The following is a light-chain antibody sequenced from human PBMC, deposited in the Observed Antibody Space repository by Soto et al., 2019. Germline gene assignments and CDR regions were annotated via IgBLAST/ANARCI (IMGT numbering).Light chain of an antibody. J-gene: IGKJ5*01. CDR3: PQSYSTTIT. V-gene: IGKV1-5*01. CDR1: QSIRPW. Sequence: DIQTSQSPPTLSASVGDRVTITRRASQSIRPWLAWYLQKRGKAPKIXIYDASDLESGVPSRFIGSGAGTACTLTISSLQPEDVSTDCCPQSYSTTITFGQGTRLEIK. CDR2: DAS.